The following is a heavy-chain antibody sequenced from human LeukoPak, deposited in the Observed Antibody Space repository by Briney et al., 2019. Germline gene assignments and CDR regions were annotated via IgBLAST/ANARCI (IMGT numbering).Heavy chain of an antibody. CDR2: INPNSGGT. Sequence: GASVNVSCKASEYTFTGYYMHWVRQAPGQGLEWMGWINPNSGGTHYAPKFQGRVTMTRDASISTAYMELSRLRSDDTAVYYCARGPYVPFPNWYFDLWGRGTLVTVSS. J-gene: IGHJ2*01. V-gene: IGHV1-2*02. CDR1: EYTFTGYY. D-gene: IGHD3-10*02. CDR3: ARGPYVPFPNWYFDL.